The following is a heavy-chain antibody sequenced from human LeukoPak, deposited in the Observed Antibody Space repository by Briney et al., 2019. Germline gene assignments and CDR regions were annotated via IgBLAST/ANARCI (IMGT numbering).Heavy chain of an antibody. Sequence: PSETLSLTCTVSGGSFSSYYWSWIRQPAGKGLEWIGRIYTSGSTNYNPSVKSRVTMSVDTSNNQFSLKLASVTAADTAVYYCAGQPPQYYGMDVWGQGTTVTVSS. CDR2: IYTSGST. V-gene: IGHV4-4*07. CDR1: GGSFSSYY. J-gene: IGHJ6*02. CDR3: AGQPPQYYGMDV. D-gene: IGHD1-14*01.